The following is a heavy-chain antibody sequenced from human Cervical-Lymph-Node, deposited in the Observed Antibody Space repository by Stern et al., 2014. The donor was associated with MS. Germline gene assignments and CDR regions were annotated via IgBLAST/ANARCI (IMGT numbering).Heavy chain of an antibody. CDR2: ISYSGSI. D-gene: IGHD1-26*01. Sequence: QVQLVESGPGLLRPSETLSLTCTVSGASLTTHYWSWIRQPPGKGLEWIGYISYSGSINYNPSLKSRVTISIDTSKNQFSLKLSSVTAADTAVYYCARGERLGLDNWGQGTLVTVSS. V-gene: IGHV4-59*11. CDR1: GASLTTHY. J-gene: IGHJ4*02. CDR3: ARGERLGLDN.